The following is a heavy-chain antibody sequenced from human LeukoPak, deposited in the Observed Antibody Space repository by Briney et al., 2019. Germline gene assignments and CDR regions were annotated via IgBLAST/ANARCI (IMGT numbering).Heavy chain of an antibody. J-gene: IGHJ4*02. CDR1: GFSFSNYE. V-gene: IGHV3-48*03. CDR3: ARDPAVDYSSSDYFFDY. CDR2: ISGSGSRL. Sequence: PGGSLRLSCAASGFSFSNYEMNWVRQAPGKGLEWVSSISGSGSRLYYADSVKGRFTISRDNAKNSLYLQMNSLRAEDTAVYYCARDPAVDYSSSDYFFDYWGQGTLVTVSS. D-gene: IGHD6-6*01.